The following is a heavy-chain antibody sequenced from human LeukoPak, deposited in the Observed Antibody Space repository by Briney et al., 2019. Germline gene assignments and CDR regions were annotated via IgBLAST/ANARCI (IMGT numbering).Heavy chain of an antibody. D-gene: IGHD3-3*01. J-gene: IGHJ4*02. CDR3: ARAILSFGFWSGYYSGPLDY. CDR2: INPSGGST. CDR1: GYTLTSYY. V-gene: IGHV1-46*01. Sequence: ASVKVSCKASGYTLTSYYMHWVRQAPGQGLEWMGIINPSGGSTSYAQKFQGRVTMTRDMSTSTVYMELSSLRSEDTAVYYCARAILSFGFWSGYYSGPLDYWGQGTLVTVSS.